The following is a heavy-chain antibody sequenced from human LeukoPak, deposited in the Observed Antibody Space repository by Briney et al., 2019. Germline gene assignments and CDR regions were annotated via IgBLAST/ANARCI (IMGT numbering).Heavy chain of an antibody. V-gene: IGHV3-9*01. CDR3: RTVTTFDY. J-gene: IGHJ4*02. CDR1: GFTFDDYA. Sequence: GGSLRLSCAASGFTFDDYAMHWVRQAPGKGLEWVSGISWNSGSMGYADSVKGRFTISRDNAKNSLYLQMNSLRAEDTAVYYCRTVTTFDYWGQGTLVTVSS. D-gene: IGHD4-17*01. CDR2: ISWNSGSM.